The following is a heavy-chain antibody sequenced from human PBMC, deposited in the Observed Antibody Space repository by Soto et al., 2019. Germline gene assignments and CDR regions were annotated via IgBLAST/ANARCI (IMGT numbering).Heavy chain of an antibody. J-gene: IGHJ5*02. V-gene: IGHV3-21*06. CDR2: ITSSSSSI. D-gene: IGHD4-17*01. Sequence: KAXGSLRLSCASSVFTFSAYNMNCVRHPPGKGLEWVSSITSSSSSIYYADSLKGRFTISRDNAKNSLYLQTNSLRAEDTAVYYCARHYGDNGWFDLWGQGTLRTVSS. CDR1: VFTFSAYN. CDR3: ARHYGDNGWFDL.